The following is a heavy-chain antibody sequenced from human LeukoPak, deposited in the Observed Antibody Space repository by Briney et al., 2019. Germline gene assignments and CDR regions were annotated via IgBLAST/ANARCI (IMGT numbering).Heavy chain of an antibody. Sequence: PGGSLRLSCAASGFTVSDNCMYWVRQAPGKGLEWVSVIHSDGTTYYADSVKGRSIISRLNSKNTLYLQMSSLRAEDTAVYYCARVRLSSGYSNWGQGTLVTVSS. CDR3: ARVRLSSGYSN. CDR2: IHSDGTT. V-gene: IGHV3-53*04. J-gene: IGHJ4*02. CDR1: GFTVSDNC. D-gene: IGHD3-22*01.